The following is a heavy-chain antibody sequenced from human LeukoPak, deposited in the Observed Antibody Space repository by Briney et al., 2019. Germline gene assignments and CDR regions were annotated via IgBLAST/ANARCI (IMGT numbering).Heavy chain of an antibody. V-gene: IGHV4-59*01. CDR3: ARDHYDFWSGYSYYYYYMDV. D-gene: IGHD3-3*01. CDR2: IYYSGST. Sequence: SETLSLTCTVSGGSISSYYWSWIRQPPGKGLEWIGYIYYSGSTNYNPSLKSRVTISVDTSKNQFSLKLSSVTAADTAVYYCARDHYDFWSGYSYYYYYMDVWGKGTTVTVSS. J-gene: IGHJ6*03. CDR1: GGSISSYY.